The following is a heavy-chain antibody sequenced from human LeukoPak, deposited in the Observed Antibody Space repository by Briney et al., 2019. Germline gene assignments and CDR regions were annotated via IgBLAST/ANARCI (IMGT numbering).Heavy chain of an antibody. V-gene: IGHV3-48*02. CDR1: GFTFSSYS. D-gene: IGHD3-10*01. J-gene: IGHJ4*02. Sequence: GGSLRLSCAATGFTFSSYSMNWVRQAPGEGLEWVSYISSSSSTIYCADSVKGRFTISRDNAKNSLYLQMNSLRDEDTAVYYCARDSTGGRVKGYYFDYWGQGTLVTVSS. CDR3: ARDSTGGRVKGYYFDY. CDR2: ISSSSSTI.